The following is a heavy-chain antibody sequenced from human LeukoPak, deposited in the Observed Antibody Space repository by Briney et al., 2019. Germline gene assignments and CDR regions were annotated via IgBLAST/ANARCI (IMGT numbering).Heavy chain of an antibody. J-gene: IGHJ4*02. CDR2: ISGSGGRT. V-gene: IGHV3-23*01. Sequence: GGSLRLSCAASGFTFSSYAMSWVRQAPGKGLAWVSGISGSGGRTYYADSVKGRFTISRDNSKNTLYLQMNSLRAEDTAVYYCATSTVAKYDYWGQGTLVAVSS. D-gene: IGHD4-11*01. CDR3: ATSTVAKYDY. CDR1: GFTFSSYA.